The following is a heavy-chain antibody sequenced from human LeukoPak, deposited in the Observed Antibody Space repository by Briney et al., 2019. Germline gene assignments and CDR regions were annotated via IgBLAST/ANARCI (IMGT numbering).Heavy chain of an antibody. D-gene: IGHD3-16*01. J-gene: IGHJ4*02. CDR2: IFWDDDK. CDR3: AHSLPYDHGLDY. V-gene: IGHV2-5*02. Sequence: SGPTLFHPPPTLTLTSTFSGFSLRTSGVGVGWIRQPPGKALEWLAIIFWDDDKRYTPFLKSRLTITKDTSKNQVVLTMTNMDPVDTATYYCAHSLPYDHGLDYWGQGTLVTVSS. CDR1: GFSLRTSGVG.